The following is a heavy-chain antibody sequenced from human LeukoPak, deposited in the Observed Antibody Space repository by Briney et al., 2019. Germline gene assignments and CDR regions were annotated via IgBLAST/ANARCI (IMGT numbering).Heavy chain of an antibody. J-gene: IGHJ4*02. V-gene: IGHV3-7*01. CDR1: GFTFSSYW. CDR2: IKQDGREK. CDR3: ARSRYGDY. D-gene: IGHD3-16*01. Sequence: GGSLRPSCAASGFTFSSYWMIWVRQAPGKGPEWVANIKQDGREKSYVDSVKGRFTISRDNAKNSLYLQINSLRAEDTAVYYCARSRYGDYWGQGTLVTVSS.